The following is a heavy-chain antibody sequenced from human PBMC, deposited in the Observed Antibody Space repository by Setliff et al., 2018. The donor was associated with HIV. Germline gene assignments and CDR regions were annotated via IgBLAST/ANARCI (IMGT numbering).Heavy chain of an antibody. D-gene: IGHD3-10*01. J-gene: IGHJ6*02. V-gene: IGHV4-34*01. CDR1: GGSFSGYC. CDR3: ARARYIVIRGDAGMDA. Sequence: SETLSLTCAVYGGSFSGYCWSWIRQPPGKGLEWIGEINHRGSTNYNPSLKSRVTVSVDTSKNQFSLKLSSVTASDTAVYYCARARYIVIRGDAGMDAWGPGTTVTVSS. CDR2: INHRGST.